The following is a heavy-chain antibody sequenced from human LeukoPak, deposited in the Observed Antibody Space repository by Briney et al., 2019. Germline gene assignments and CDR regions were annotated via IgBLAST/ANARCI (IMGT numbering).Heavy chain of an antibody. Sequence: SETLSLTCTVSGGSISSYYWSWIRQPPGKGLEWIGYIYYSGSTNYNPSLKSRVTISVDTSKNQFSLKLSSVTAADTAVYYCARAYPYYYDSSGYYYSASWFDPWGQGTLVIVSS. D-gene: IGHD3-22*01. V-gene: IGHV4-59*01. J-gene: IGHJ5*02. CDR3: ARAYPYYYDSSGYYYSASWFDP. CDR1: GGSISSYY. CDR2: IYYSGST.